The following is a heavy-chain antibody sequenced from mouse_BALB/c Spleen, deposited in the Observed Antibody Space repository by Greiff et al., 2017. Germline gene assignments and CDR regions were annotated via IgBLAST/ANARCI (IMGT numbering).Heavy chain of an antibody. CDR1: GYSITSDYA. D-gene: IGHD2-3*01. Sequence: EVQLVESGPGLVKPSQSLSLTCTVTGYSITSDYARYWIRQFPGNKVEWMGYISYSGSTSYNPSLKSRISITRDTSKNQCFLQLNSVTTEDTAAYYCARGWVYYYAMDYWGEGTSVTVSS. CDR2: ISYSGST. J-gene: IGHJ4*01. CDR3: ARGWVYYYAMDY. V-gene: IGHV3-2*02.